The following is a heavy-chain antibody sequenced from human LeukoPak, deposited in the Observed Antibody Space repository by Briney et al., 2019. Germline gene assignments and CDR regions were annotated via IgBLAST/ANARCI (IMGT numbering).Heavy chain of an antibody. CDR1: GGSISSYY. CDR3: AREGYYYGSGSYNYYYYYMDV. V-gene: IGHV4-59*01. J-gene: IGHJ6*03. D-gene: IGHD3-10*01. Sequence: PSETLSLTCTVSGGSISSYYWSWIRQPPGKGLEWIGYIYYSGSTNYNPSLKSRVTISVDTSKSQFSLKLSSVTAADTAVYYCAREGYYYGSGSYNYYYYYMDVWGKGTTVTISS. CDR2: IYYSGST.